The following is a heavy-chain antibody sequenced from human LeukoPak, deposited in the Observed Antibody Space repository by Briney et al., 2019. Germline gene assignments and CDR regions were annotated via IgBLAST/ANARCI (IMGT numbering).Heavy chain of an antibody. Sequence: GASVKVSCKASGYTFTSYAMNWVRQAPGQGLEWMGGIIPIFGTANYAQKFQGRVTITADESTSTAYMELSSLRSEDTAVYYCARGDLGYYDSSGYYHFDYWGQGTLVTVSS. CDR1: GYTFTSYA. CDR3: ARGDLGYYDSSGYYHFDY. V-gene: IGHV1-69*13. J-gene: IGHJ4*02. D-gene: IGHD3-22*01. CDR2: IIPIFGTA.